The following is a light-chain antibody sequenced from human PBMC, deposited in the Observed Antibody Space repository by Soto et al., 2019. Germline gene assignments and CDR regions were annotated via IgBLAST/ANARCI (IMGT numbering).Light chain of an antibody. Sequence: QSALTQPASVSGSPGQSITISCIGTISDVGSYDLVSWYQQHPGKAPRLMIYEGSKRPSGVSNRFFGSKSGNTASLAISGLQAEDEADYYCSSYTTTSNYVFGTVTKVTVL. CDR2: EGS. V-gene: IGLV2-14*02. CDR1: ISDVGSYDL. J-gene: IGLJ1*01. CDR3: SSYTTTSNYV.